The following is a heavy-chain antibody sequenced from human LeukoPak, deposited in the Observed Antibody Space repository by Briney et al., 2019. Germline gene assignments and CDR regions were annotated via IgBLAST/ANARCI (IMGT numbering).Heavy chain of an antibody. CDR2: INPNSGGT. V-gene: IGHV1-2*06. CDR1: GYTFTAYY. J-gene: IGHJ4*02. Sequence: ASVKVSSKASGYTFTAYYTHWVRQAPGQGLEWMGRINPNSGGTNYAQKFQGRVIMTRDTTSGTAYMELNSLRSDGTAVYYCARDPGSSGDYWGQGTLVTVSS. D-gene: IGHD6-25*01. CDR3: ARDPGSSGDY.